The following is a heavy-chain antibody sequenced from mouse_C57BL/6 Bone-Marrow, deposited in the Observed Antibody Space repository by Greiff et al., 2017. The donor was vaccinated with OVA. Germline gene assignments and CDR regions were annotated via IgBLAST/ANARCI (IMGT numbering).Heavy chain of an antibody. V-gene: IGHV1-76*01. J-gene: IGHJ2*01. CDR2: IYPGSGNI. CDR1: GYTFTDYY. CDR3: ARTERLRDYYDY. Sequence: QVQLQQSGAALVRPGASVKLSCKASGYTFTDYYISWVKQRPGQGLEWIARIYPGSGNIYYHEQFKGTATLTAEKSSSTAYMQLSSLTSDDSAVYFCARTERLRDYYDYWGQGTTLTVSS. D-gene: IGHD2-2*01.